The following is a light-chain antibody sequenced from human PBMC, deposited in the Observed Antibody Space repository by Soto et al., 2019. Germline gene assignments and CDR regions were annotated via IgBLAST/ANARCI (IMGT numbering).Light chain of an antibody. CDR3: LLDFRYFWA. CDR1: EAIRSA. Sequence: AIQLTQSPSSLSASVGDRVTITCRASEAIRSALGWYQQKPGKVPKLLIYAASILQSGVPSRFSGSGSGTDFTLTISSLKPEDFATYYCLLDFRYFWAFGQGTKV. V-gene: IGKV1-6*01. J-gene: IGKJ1*01. CDR2: AAS.